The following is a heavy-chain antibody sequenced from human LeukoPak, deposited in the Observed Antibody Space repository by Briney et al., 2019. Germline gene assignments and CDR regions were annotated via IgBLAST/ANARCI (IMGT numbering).Heavy chain of an antibody. CDR2: MNPNSGNT. J-gene: IGHJ3*02. CDR3: ARGNLCVENAFDI. Sequence: ASVKVSCKASGYTFTSYGINWVRQATGQGLEWMGWMNPNSGNTGYAQKFQGRVTMTRNTSISTAYMELSSLRSEDTAVYYCARGNLCVENAFDIWGQGTMVTVSS. V-gene: IGHV1-8*01. CDR1: GYTFTSYG.